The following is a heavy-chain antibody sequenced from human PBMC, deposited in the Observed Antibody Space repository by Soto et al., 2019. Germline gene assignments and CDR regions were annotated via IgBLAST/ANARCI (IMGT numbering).Heavy chain of an antibody. Sequence: GESLKISFKGSGYSFTSYLICWVRQMPGKGLEWMGIIYPGDSDTRYSPSFQGQVTISADKSISTAYLQWSSLKASDTAMYYCASTMSIAPAAQGMDVWGQGTTVPVSS. CDR2: IYPGDSDT. J-gene: IGHJ6*02. CDR1: GYSFTSYL. D-gene: IGHD6-13*01. CDR3: ASTMSIAPAAQGMDV. V-gene: IGHV5-51*01.